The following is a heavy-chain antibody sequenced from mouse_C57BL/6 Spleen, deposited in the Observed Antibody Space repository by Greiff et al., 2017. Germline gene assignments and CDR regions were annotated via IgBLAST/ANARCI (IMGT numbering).Heavy chain of an antibody. J-gene: IGHJ1*03. V-gene: IGHV14-3*01. CDR2: IDPANGNT. Sequence: EVQLVESVAELVRPGASVKLSCTASGYNIKNTYMHWVKQRPEQGLEWIGRIDPANGNTTYDPKFQGKATITADTSSNTAYLQLSSLTAEDTAIYYWASARYGSGDFDVWGTGTTVTVSS. CDR3: ASARYGSGDFDV. D-gene: IGHD1-1*01. CDR1: GYNIKNTY.